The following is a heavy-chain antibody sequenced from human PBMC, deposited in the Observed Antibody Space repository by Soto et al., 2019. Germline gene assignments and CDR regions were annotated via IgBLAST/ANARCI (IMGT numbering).Heavy chain of an antibody. J-gene: IGHJ5*02. Sequence: ASVKVSCKASGYTFASYNICWVRQTTGHGLEWMGWMNPNNGDTGSALKFRGRLTMTRNTSIRTVYMELSSLTYEETAVYYCGRGRRYLEWFPWFDPWGQGTPVTVSS. V-gene: IGHV1-8*01. D-gene: IGHD3-3*01. CDR1: GYTFASYN. CDR2: MNPNNGDT. CDR3: GRGRRYLEWFPWFDP.